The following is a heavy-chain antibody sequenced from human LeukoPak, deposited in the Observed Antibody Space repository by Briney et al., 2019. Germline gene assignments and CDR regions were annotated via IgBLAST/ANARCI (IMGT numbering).Heavy chain of an antibody. CDR1: GGSISSSSYY. V-gene: IGHV4-39*01. CDR2: IYYSGST. J-gene: IGHJ5*02. CDR3: ARRGSVLLWFGESRPSPFDP. Sequence: SDTLSLTCTVSGGSISSSSYYWGWIRQPPGKGLEWIGSIYYSGSTYYNPSLKSRVTISVDTSKNQFSLKLSSVTAADTAVYYCARRGSVLLWFGESRPSPFDPWGQGTLVTVSS. D-gene: IGHD3-10*01.